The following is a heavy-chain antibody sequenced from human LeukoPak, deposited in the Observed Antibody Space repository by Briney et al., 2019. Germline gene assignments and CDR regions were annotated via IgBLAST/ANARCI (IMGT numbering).Heavy chain of an antibody. V-gene: IGHV1-69*13. D-gene: IGHD6-19*01. CDR2: IIPIFGTA. CDR3: ARSPIAVAGIFDY. Sequence: ASVKVSCKASGGTFSSYAISWVRQAPGQGLEWMGGIIPIFGTANYAQKFQGRDTITADESTSTAYKELSSLRSEDTAVYYCARSPIAVAGIFDYWGQGTLVTVSS. CDR1: GGTFSSYA. J-gene: IGHJ4*02.